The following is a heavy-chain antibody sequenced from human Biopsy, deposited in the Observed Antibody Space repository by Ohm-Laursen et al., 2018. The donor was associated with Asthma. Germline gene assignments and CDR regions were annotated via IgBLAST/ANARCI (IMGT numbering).Heavy chain of an antibody. J-gene: IGHJ6*02. CDR3: ARARRSLLLPDYYYYGMDV. CDR1: GFTFSRYG. V-gene: IGHV3-30*03. CDR2: ISYDGSNK. D-gene: IGHD3-22*01. Sequence: SLRLSCAASGFTFSRYGMHWVRQAPGKGLEWVAVISYDGSNKYYGDSVQGRFTISRDNSKNTLYLQMNSLRAEDTAVYYCARARRSLLLPDYYYYGMDVWGQGTTVTVSS.